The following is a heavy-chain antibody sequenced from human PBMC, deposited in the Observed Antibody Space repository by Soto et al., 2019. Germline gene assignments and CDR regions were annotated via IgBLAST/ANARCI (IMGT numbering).Heavy chain of an antibody. CDR2: ISVSSSYI. CDR3: ATIQRSGPRWGIDV. D-gene: IGHD6-19*01. V-gene: IGHV3-21*01. Sequence: EVPLVESGGGLVRPGGSLRLSCVASRSAFSSYSISWVRQAPGKGLEWVSSISVSSSYIYYAASVKGRFIISRDNDATSVYLQMKNLRADDTAVYYCATIQRSGPRWGIDVWGQGTTVIVSS. CDR1: RSAFSSYS. J-gene: IGHJ6*02.